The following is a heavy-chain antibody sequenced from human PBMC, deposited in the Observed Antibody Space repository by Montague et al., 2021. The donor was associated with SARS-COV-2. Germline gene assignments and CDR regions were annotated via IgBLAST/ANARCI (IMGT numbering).Heavy chain of an antibody. CDR3: ARVRYYGSGTSLGMDV. V-gene: IGHV4-34*01. D-gene: IGHD3-10*01. CDR1: GGSFSGYH. CDR2: INHSGST. J-gene: IGHJ6*02. Sequence: SETLSLTCAAYGGSFSGYHWSWIRQPPGKGLEWIGEINHSGSTNYNPSLKSRVTISVDTSKNQFSLKLSSVTAADTAVYYCARVRYYGSGTSLGMDVWGQGTTVTVSS.